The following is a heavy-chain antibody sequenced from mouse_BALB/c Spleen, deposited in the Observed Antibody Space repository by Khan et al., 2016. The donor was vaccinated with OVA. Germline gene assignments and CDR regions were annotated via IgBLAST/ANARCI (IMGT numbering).Heavy chain of an antibody. CDR1: GYTFINYW. V-gene: IGHV1-7*01. CDR2: INPSTGYT. J-gene: IGHJ2*01. CDR3: ARRGLRWDFDY. Sequence: QVQLKQSGAELAKPGASVKMSCKASGYTFINYWILWVKQRPGQGLEWIGYINPSTGYTEYNQNFKDKAILTADKSSSTAYMQLSSLTSEDSAVYYCARRGLRWDFDYWGQGTTLTGAS. D-gene: IGHD1-1*01.